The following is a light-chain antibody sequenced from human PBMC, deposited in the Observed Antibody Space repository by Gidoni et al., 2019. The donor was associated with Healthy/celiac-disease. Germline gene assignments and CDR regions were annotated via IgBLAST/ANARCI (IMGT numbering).Light chain of an antibody. V-gene: IGKV4-1*01. CDR1: QSVLYSSNNKNY. Sequence: DIVRTQSPESLAVSLGERATINCKSSQSVLYSSNNKNYLAWYQQKPGQPPKLLIYWASTRESGVPDRFSGSGSGTDFTLPISSLQAEDVAVYYCQQYYSTPPMYTFGQGTKLEIK. J-gene: IGKJ2*01. CDR2: WAS. CDR3: QQYYSTPPMYT.